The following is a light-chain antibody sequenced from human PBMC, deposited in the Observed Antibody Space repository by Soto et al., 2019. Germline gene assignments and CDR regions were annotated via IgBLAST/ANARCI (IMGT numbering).Light chain of an antibody. CDR3: QRSYGSPPWT. V-gene: IGKV1-17*01. Sequence: DIQMTQSPSSLSASVGDRVTITCRASQGIRNDLGWYQQKPGKAPKRLIYAASSLQSGAPSRFSGSESGTEFTLTISSLQSEDFATYYCQRSYGSPPWTFGQGTKV. CDR1: QGIRND. CDR2: AAS. J-gene: IGKJ1*01.